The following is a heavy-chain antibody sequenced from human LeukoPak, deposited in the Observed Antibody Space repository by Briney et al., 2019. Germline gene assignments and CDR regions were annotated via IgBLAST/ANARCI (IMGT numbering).Heavy chain of an antibody. CDR3: ARGRSLLEAMTTVTFPFDY. CDR2: IYYSGST. V-gene: IGHV4-39*07. Sequence: PSETLSLTCTVSGGSISSSSYYWGWIRQPPGKGLEWIGSIYYSGSTYYNPSLKSRVTISVDTSKNQFSLKLSSVTAADTAVYYCARGRSLLEAMTTVTFPFDYWGQGTLVTVSS. J-gene: IGHJ4*02. D-gene: IGHD4-17*01. CDR1: GGSISSSSYY.